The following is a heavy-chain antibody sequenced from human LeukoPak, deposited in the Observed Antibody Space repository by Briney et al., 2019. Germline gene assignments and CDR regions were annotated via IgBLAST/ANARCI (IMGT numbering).Heavy chain of an antibody. CDR1: GGSFSGYY. J-gene: IGHJ6*02. D-gene: IGHD3-22*01. Sequence: SETLSLTCAVYGGSFSGYYWSWIRQPPGKGLEWIGEINHSGSTNYNPSLKSRVTISVDTSKNQFSLKLSSVTAADTAVYYCARGPYDSSGPVYYYYYGMDVWGQGTKVTVSS. V-gene: IGHV4-34*01. CDR3: ARGPYDSSGPVYYYYYGMDV. CDR2: INHSGST.